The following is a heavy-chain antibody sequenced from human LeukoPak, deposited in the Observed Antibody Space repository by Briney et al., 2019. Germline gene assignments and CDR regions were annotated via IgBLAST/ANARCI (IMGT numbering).Heavy chain of an antibody. Sequence: GGSLRLSCAASGFTFSDYAMSWVRQAPGKGLEWVSSISSSSSYIYYADSVKGRFAISRDNAKNSLYLQMNSLRAEDTAVYYCARMGAYYDSSGQLDYWGQGTLVTVSS. CDR3: ARMGAYYDSSGQLDY. CDR1: GFTFSDYA. CDR2: ISSSSSYI. D-gene: IGHD3-22*01. V-gene: IGHV3-21*01. J-gene: IGHJ4*02.